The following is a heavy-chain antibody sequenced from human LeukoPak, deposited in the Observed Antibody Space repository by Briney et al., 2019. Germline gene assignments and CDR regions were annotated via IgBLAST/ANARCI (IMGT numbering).Heavy chain of an antibody. J-gene: IGHJ6*02. V-gene: IGHV4-34*01. Sequence: SETLSLTCAVYGGSFSGYYWSWIRQPPGKGLEWIREINHSGSTNYNPSLKSRVTISVDTSKNQFSLKLSSVTAADTAVHYCARGAVVVPAAMDPDYYCYGMDVWGQGTTVTVSS. CDR1: GGSFSGYY. CDR3: ARGAVVVPAAMDPDYYCYGMDV. CDR2: INHSGST. D-gene: IGHD2-2*01.